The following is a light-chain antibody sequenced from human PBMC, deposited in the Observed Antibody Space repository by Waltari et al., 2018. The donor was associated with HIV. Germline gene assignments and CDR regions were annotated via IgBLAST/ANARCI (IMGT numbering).Light chain of an antibody. CDR3: SSYTSSSTLVV. CDR2: DVT. J-gene: IGLJ2*01. V-gene: IGLV2-14*03. CDR1: SSDVGGFNY. Sequence: QSALTQPASVSGSPGQSITISCTGTSSDVGGFNYVSWYQHHPGKAPKLMIDDVTSRPSGVSNRFSGSKSGNTASLTISGLQAEDEADYYCSSYTSSSTLVVFGGGTKLTVL.